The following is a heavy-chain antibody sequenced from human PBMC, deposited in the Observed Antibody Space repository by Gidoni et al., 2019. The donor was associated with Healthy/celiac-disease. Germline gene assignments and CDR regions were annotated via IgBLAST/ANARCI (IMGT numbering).Heavy chain of an antibody. CDR3: AKELRPNDY. J-gene: IGHJ4*02. CDR1: GFTFSNCA. Sequence: EVQLLESGGGLVQPGGSLILSCVVSGFTFSNCAMSWVRQAQGKGLEWVSSIDISGDNMYYADSVQGRFTISRDNSKNTLYLQMNSLRAEDTAVYYCAKELRPNDYWGQGTLVTVSS. D-gene: IGHD5-12*01. CDR2: IDISGDNM. V-gene: IGHV3-23*01.